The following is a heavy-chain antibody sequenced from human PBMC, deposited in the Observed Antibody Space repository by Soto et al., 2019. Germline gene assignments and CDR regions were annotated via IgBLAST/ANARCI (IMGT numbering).Heavy chain of an antibody. D-gene: IGHD3-16*02. CDR1: GHTFTSYD. CDR2: MNPNSGNT. Sequence: ASVKVSCKASGHTFTSYDINWVRQATGQGLEWMGWMNPNSGNTGYAQKFQGRVTMTRNTSISTAYMELSSLRSEDTAVYYCARGEIDYIWGSYRLYYFDYWGQGTLVTVSS. V-gene: IGHV1-8*01. J-gene: IGHJ4*02. CDR3: ARGEIDYIWGSYRLYYFDY.